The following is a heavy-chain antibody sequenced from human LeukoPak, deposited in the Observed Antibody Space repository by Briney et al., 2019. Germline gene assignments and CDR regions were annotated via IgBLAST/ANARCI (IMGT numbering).Heavy chain of an antibody. CDR1: GVSISGTNYY. J-gene: IGHJ4*02. V-gene: IGHV4-39*01. CDR3: ARHEEEDGYNAKTPDY. D-gene: IGHD5-24*01. Sequence: PSETLSLTCDVSGVSISGTNYYWGWIRQPPGMGLEWIGSIHYRWPTFYNPLLKSRVTISVHTSKNQISLRLSSVTAADTAVYYCARHEEEDGYNAKTPDYWGQGTLVTVSS. CDR2: IHYRWPT.